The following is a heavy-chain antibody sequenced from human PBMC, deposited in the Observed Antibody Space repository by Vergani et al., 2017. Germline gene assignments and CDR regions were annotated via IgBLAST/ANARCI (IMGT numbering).Heavy chain of an antibody. V-gene: IGHV1-46*03. Sequence: QVQVVQPGAEVKKSGASVKVSCKTSGYTFSNYYMHWVRQAPGQGLEWMGIINLSGGHTNYAQKFQGRVTMTRDTSTSTVYMELSSLRSEDTAIYYCARGDYGILTGYRYWGQGTLVTVSA. CDR3: ARGDYGILTGYRY. CDR1: GYTFSNYY. D-gene: IGHD3-9*01. CDR2: INLSGGHT. J-gene: IGHJ4*02.